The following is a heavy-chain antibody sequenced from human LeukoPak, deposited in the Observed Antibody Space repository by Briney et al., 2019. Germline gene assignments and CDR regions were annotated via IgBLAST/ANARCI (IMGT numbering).Heavy chain of an antibody. V-gene: IGHV4-59*08. CDR2: VYYTGRT. CDR1: DGSPTGYY. D-gene: IGHD3-22*01. Sequence: PSGTLSLTCRVSDGSPTGYYWRWLRQPPGKGLEWIAYVYYTGRTLYNPSLESRVTISVDTSKTQFSLTVTSETAADTSVYYCARHMTVSYDAFDLWGRGTTVTVSS. J-gene: IGHJ3*01. CDR3: ARHMTVSYDAFDL.